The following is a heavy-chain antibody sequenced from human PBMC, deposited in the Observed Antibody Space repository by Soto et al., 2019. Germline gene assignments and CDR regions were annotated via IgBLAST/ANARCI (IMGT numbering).Heavy chain of an antibody. J-gene: IGHJ4*02. V-gene: IGHV1-2*04. CDR3: AKGGHYDSPHYADS. CDR1: GYTFTDYY. CDR2: INPNTGGT. D-gene: IGHD3-22*01. Sequence: QVHLVQSGTEVRQPGASVRVSCKASGYTFTDYYLHWVRQAPGQGPEWMGWINPNTGGTDYAQKFRDWVTMTTDTSINTAYMDLSRLISHDTAVYYCAKGGHYDSPHYADSWGQGTLVTVSS.